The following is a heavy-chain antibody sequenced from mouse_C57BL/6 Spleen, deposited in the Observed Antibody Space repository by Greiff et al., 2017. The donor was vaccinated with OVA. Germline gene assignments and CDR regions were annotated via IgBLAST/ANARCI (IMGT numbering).Heavy chain of an antibody. Sequence: EVHLVESGGGLVKPGGSLKLSCAASGFTFSSYTMSWVRQTPEKRLEWVATISGGGGNTYYPDSVKGRFTISRDNAKNTLYLQMSSLRSEDTALYYCARPDYYGSSFYWYFDVWGTGTTVTVSS. D-gene: IGHD1-1*01. V-gene: IGHV5-9*01. CDR3: ARPDYYGSSFYWYFDV. CDR2: ISGGGGNT. J-gene: IGHJ1*03. CDR1: GFTFSSYT.